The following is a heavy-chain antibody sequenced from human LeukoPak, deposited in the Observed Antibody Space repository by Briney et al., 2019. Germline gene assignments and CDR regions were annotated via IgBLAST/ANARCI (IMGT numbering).Heavy chain of an antibody. Sequence: PGRSLRLSCAASGFTFSSYAMHWVRQAPGKGLEWVAVISYDGSNKYYADSVKGRFTISRDNSKNTLYLQMNSLRAEDTAVYYCAKGIGELWGQGTLVTVSS. D-gene: IGHD1-26*01. CDR1: GFTFSSYA. J-gene: IGHJ4*02. V-gene: IGHV3-30-3*01. CDR2: ISYDGSNK. CDR3: AKGIGEL.